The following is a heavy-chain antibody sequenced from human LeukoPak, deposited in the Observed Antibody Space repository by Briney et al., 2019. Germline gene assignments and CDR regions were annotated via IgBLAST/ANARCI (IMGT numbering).Heavy chain of an antibody. CDR2: TSHDGANK. D-gene: IGHD3-22*01. CDR3: ANGRYYYDSSGYFLNLKDAEYFQH. J-gene: IGHJ1*01. CDR1: GFTFTRYS. V-gene: IGHV3-30-3*01. Sequence: PGGSLRLSCAASGFTFTRYSMHWVRQAPGKGLEWVALTSHDGANKYYADSVKGRFTISRDNSKNTLYLQMNSLRAEDTAVYYCANGRYYYDSSGYFLNLKDAEYFQHWGQGTLVTVSS.